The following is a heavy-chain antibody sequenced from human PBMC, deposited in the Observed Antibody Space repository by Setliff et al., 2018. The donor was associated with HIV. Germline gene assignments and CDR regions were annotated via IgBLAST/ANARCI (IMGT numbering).Heavy chain of an antibody. CDR1: GGSISNHF. CDR3: ATRPDGATGNYFYMDV. Sequence: SETLSLTCTVPGGSISNHFWSWIRQPPGKGLEWIGEINDFRSTNYNPSLKTRVTISVDTSKKQFSLRLSSVTAADTAVYYCATRPDGATGNYFYMDVWGKGTTVTVSS. D-gene: IGHD4-17*01. V-gene: IGHV4-34*01. J-gene: IGHJ6*03. CDR2: INDFRST.